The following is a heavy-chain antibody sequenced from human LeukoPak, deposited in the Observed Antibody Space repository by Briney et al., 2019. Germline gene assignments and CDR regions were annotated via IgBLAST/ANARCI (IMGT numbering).Heavy chain of an antibody. CDR1: SGSFSGYY. CDR2: INHSRST. V-gene: IGHV4-34*01. J-gene: IGHJ4*02. Sequence: SETLSLTCAVYSGSFSGYYWSWIRQPPGKGLEWIGEINHSRSTNYNLSLKSRVTISIDTSKNQFSLRLNSVTAADTAVYYCASSGSYLFDYWGQGTLVTVSS. D-gene: IGHD1-26*01. CDR3: ASSGSYLFDY.